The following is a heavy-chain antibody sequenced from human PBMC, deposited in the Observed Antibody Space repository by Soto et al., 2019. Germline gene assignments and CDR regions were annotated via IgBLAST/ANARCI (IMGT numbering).Heavy chain of an antibody. V-gene: IGHV3-23*01. Sequence: EVQLLESGGGLVQPGGSLRLSCAASGFTFSSYAMSWVRQAPGKGLEWVSAISGSGGSTYYADYVKGRFTISRDKSKNTLYLQMNRLRAEDTAVYYCAKSYSSGWYGYFDYWGQGTLVTVSS. CDR3: AKSYSSGWYGYFDY. J-gene: IGHJ4*02. CDR2: ISGSGGST. CDR1: GFTFSSYA. D-gene: IGHD6-19*01.